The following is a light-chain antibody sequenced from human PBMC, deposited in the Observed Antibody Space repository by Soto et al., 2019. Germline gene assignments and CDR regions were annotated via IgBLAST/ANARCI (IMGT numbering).Light chain of an antibody. CDR1: SSKVGGYNY. V-gene: IGLV2-8*01. J-gene: IGLJ1*01. CDR2: EVS. CDR3: SSYAGSNSPH. Sequence: QSALTQPPSASGSPGQSVTISCTGTSSKVGGYNYVSWYQQHPGKAPKLMIYEVSKRPSGVPDRFSGSKSGNTASLTVSGLQAEDEADYYCSSYAGSNSPHFGTGTKATVL.